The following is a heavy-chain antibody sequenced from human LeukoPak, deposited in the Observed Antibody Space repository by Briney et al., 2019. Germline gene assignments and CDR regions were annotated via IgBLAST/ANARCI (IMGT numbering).Heavy chain of an antibody. V-gene: IGHV1-2*02. CDR2: INPNSGGT. CDR1: GYTFTGYY. J-gene: IGHJ4*02. CDR3: ARVAVGATARFDY. D-gene: IGHD1-26*01. Sequence: ASVKVSCKAPGYTFTGYYMHWVRQAPGQGLEWMGWINPNSGGTNYAQKFQGRVTMTRDTSISTAYMELSRLRSDDTAVYYCARVAVGATARFDYWGQGTLVTVSS.